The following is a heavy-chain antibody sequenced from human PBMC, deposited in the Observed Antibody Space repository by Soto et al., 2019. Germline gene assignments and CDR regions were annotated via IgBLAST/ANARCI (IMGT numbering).Heavy chain of an antibody. J-gene: IGHJ1*01. CDR2: INHSGST. V-gene: IGHV4-34*01. Sequence: QVQLQQWGAGLLKPSETLSLTCAVYGGSFSGYYWSWIRQPPGKGLEWIGEINHSGSTNYNPSLKSRVTISVDTSKNQCSLKLSSVTAADTAVYYCASADYGGNPTGVQHWGQGTLVTVSS. CDR3: ASADYGGNPTGVQH. D-gene: IGHD4-17*01. CDR1: GGSFSGYY.